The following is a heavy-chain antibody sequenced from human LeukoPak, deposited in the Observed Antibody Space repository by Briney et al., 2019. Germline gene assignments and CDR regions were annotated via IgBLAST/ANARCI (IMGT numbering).Heavy chain of an antibody. Sequence: PSETLSLTCTVSGGSVTSGTYFWSWIRQPPGKGLEWIGSIYYTGSTDYDPSLKSRVTISADMSKNQFSLKLTSVTAADTAVYYCSRFRYFDWPPGLDYWGQGTLVTVSS. D-gene: IGHD3-9*01. CDR2: IYYTGST. J-gene: IGHJ4*02. V-gene: IGHV4-61*01. CDR1: GGSVTSGTYF. CDR3: SRFRYFDWPPGLDY.